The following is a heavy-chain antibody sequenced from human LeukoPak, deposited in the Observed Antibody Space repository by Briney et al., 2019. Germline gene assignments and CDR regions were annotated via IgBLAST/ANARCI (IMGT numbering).Heavy chain of an antibody. CDR2: IWYDGSNK. CDR1: GFTFSSYG. J-gene: IGHJ4*02. Sequence: GGSLRLSCAASGFTFSSYGMHWVRQAPGKGLEWVAVIWYDGSNKNYADSVKGRFTISRDNSKNTLYLQMNSLRAEDTAVYYCATEKPSSWYHFDYWGQGTLVTVSS. V-gene: IGHV3-33*01. CDR3: ATEKPSSWYHFDY. D-gene: IGHD6-13*01.